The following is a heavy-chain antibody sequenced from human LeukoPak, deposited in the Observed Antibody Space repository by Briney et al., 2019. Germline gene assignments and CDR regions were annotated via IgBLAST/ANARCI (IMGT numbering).Heavy chain of an antibody. CDR2: MNPNSGNT. D-gene: IGHD1-7*01. J-gene: IGHJ4*02. CDR3: AAGNNWNYGLY. V-gene: IGHV1-8*01. Sequence: ASVKVSCKASGYTFTSYDINWVRQATGQGLEWMGWMNPNSGNTGYAQKFQGRVTMTRNTSISTAYMELSRLRSDDTAVYYCAAGNNWNYGLYWGQGTLVTVSS. CDR1: GYTFTSYD.